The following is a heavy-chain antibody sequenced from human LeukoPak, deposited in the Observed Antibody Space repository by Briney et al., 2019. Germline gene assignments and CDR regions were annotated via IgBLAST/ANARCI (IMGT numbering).Heavy chain of an antibody. V-gene: IGHV4-39*01. CDR2: IYYSGST. CDR3: ARQGYSYGYSFDY. CDR1: GGSISSSSYY. D-gene: IGHD5-18*01. J-gene: IGHJ4*02. Sequence: SETLSLTCTVSGGSISSSSYYWGWIRQPPGKGLEWIGSIYYSGSTYYNLSLKSRVTISVDTSRNQFSLKLSSVTAADTAVYYCARQGYSYGYSFDYWGQGTLVTVSS.